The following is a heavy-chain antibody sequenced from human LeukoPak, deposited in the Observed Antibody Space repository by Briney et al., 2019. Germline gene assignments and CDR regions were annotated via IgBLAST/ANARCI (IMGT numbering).Heavy chain of an antibody. CDR1: GYSFTSYW. J-gene: IGHJ4*02. D-gene: IGHD3-22*01. CDR3: ARRPPYDGSGYEDY. Sequence: GESLKISCKGSGYSFTSYWIGWVRQMPGKGLEWMGIIYPGDSDTRYSPSFQGQVTISADKSIRTAYLQWGSLRASDTAIYYCARRPPYDGSGYEDYWGQGTLVTVSS. V-gene: IGHV5-51*01. CDR2: IYPGDSDT.